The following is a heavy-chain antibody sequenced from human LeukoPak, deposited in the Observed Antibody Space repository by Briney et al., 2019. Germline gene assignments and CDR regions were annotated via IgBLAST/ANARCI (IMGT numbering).Heavy chain of an antibody. Sequence: GGSLRLSCAASGFTFSSHWMTWVRQVPGKGPEWVANINQDGSEKYCVDSVKGRFTISRDNAKKLLYLQMNSLRVEDTAVYYCARDRGSSGRLGRFDNWGQGTLVTVSP. J-gene: IGHJ4*02. CDR3: ARDRGSSGRLGRFDN. V-gene: IGHV3-7*01. D-gene: IGHD6-19*01. CDR1: GFTFSSHW. CDR2: INQDGSEK.